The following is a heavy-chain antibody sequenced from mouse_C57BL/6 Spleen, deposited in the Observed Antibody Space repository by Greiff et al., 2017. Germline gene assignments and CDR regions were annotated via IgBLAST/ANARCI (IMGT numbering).Heavy chain of an antibody. Sequence: EVQLVESGGGLVQPGGSLSLSCAASGFTFTDYYMSWVRQPPGKALEWLGFIRNKANGYTTEYSASVKGRFTISRDNSQSILYLQMNALRAEDSATYYCARLGAHWYFDVWGTGTPVTVSS. CDR1: GFTFTDYY. CDR2: IRNKANGYTT. D-gene: IGHD3-3*01. J-gene: IGHJ1*03. CDR3: ARLGAHWYFDV. V-gene: IGHV7-3*01.